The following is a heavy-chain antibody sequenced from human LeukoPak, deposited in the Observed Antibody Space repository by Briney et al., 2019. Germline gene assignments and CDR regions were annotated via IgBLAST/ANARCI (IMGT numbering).Heavy chain of an antibody. D-gene: IGHD1-26*01. Sequence: SQTLSLTCAVSGGSISSGGYSWSWIRQPPGKGLEWIGYIYHSGSTYYNPSLKSRVTISVDTSKNQFSLKLSSVTAADTAVYYCARGELNYYYGMDVWGQGTTVTVSS. V-gene: IGHV4-30-2*01. J-gene: IGHJ6*02. CDR3: ARGELNYYYGMDV. CDR1: GGSISSGGYS. CDR2: IYHSGST.